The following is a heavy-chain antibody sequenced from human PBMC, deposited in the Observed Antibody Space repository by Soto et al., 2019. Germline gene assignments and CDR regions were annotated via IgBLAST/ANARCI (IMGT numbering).Heavy chain of an antibody. Sequence: SETLSLTCTVSGDSINNYYWSWMRLPAGKGLEWIGRIYSNGNTYYNPSLKSRVSMSVDTSKNQFSLILKTVTAADTAVYYCARGGAVATTAHFDHWGQGTQVTVSS. J-gene: IGHJ4*02. CDR2: IYSNGNT. CDR3: ARGGAVATTAHFDH. V-gene: IGHV4-4*07. CDR1: GDSINNYY. D-gene: IGHD5-12*01.